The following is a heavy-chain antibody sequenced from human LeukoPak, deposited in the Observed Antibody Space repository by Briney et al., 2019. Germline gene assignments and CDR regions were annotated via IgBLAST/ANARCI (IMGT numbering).Heavy chain of an antibody. D-gene: IGHD4-17*01. CDR3: ARLSLMGNYGDYPIDY. J-gene: IGHJ4*02. CDR2: INPNSGGT. CDR1: GYTFTGYY. Sequence: ASVKVSCKASGYTFTGYYMHWVRQAPGQGLEWMGWINPNSGGTNYAQKFQGRVTMTRDTSISTAYMELSRPRSDDTAVYYCARLSLMGNYGDYPIDYWGQGTLVTVSS. V-gene: IGHV1-2*02.